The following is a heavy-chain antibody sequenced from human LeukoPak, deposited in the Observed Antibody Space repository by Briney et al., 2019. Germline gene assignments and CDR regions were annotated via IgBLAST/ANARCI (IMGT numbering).Heavy chain of an antibody. CDR2: IIPILGIA. CDR1: GGTFSSYA. CDR3: AREKSNWNYLRY. V-gene: IGHV1-69*04. D-gene: IGHD1-1*01. J-gene: IGHJ4*02. Sequence: SVKVSCKASGGTFSSYAISWVRQAPGQGLEWMGRIIPILGIANYAQKFQGRVMITADKSTSTAYMELSSLRSEDTAVYYCAREKSNWNYLRYWGQGTLVTVSS.